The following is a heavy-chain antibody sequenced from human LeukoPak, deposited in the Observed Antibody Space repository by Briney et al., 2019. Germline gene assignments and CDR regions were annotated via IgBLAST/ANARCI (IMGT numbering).Heavy chain of an antibody. CDR3: ATDPPGIGYGFDY. D-gene: IGHD6-13*01. V-gene: IGHV1-8*03. CDR2: MNPNSGNT. J-gene: IGHJ4*02. CDR1: GYTFTSYD. Sequence: GASVKVSCKASGYTFTSYDINWVRQATGQGLEWMGWMNPNSGNTGYAQKFQGRVTITRNTSISTAYMELSSLRSEDTAVYYCATDPPGIGYGFDYWGQGTLVTVSS.